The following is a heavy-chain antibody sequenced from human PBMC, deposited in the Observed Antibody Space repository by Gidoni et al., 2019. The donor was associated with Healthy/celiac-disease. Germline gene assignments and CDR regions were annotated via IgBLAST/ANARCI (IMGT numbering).Heavy chain of an antibody. D-gene: IGHD6-19*01. CDR2: ISGSGDST. Sequence: EVQLLESGGGLVQPGGSLRLSCAASGFTFSRYAMSWVRQAPGKGLEWVSAISGSGDSTYYADSVKGRFTISRDHSKNTLDLQMNSLRAEDTAIYFCAKNGGYSSGWWYGDNWGQGTLVTVSS. CDR1: GFTFSRYA. CDR3: AKNGGYSSGWWYGDN. V-gene: IGHV3-23*01. J-gene: IGHJ4*02.